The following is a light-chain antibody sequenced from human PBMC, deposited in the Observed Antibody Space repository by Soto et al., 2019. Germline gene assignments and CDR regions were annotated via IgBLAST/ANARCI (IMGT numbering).Light chain of an antibody. CDR1: QSVTSSY. J-gene: IGKJ1*01. CDR3: QQYHSSPLT. Sequence: EIVLTQSPGTLSLSPGERATLSCRASQSVTSSYLAWYQQKPGQAPRRLIYGASIRATGIPDRFSGSGSGTDFTLTISRLEPEDFALYFCQQYHSSPLTFGQWTKVDIX. CDR2: GAS. V-gene: IGKV3-20*01.